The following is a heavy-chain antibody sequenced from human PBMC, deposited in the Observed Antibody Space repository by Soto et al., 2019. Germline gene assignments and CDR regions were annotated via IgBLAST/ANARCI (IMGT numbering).Heavy chain of an antibody. CDR1: GFTFSSYA. Sequence: RRLSCAASGFTFSSYAMSWVRQAPGKGLEWVSAISGSGGSTYYADSVKGRFTISRDNSKNTLYLQMNSLRAEDTAVYYCAKMEVTTDYYYGMDVWGQGTTVTVSS. J-gene: IGHJ6*02. V-gene: IGHV3-23*01. D-gene: IGHD4-17*01. CDR3: AKMEVTTDYYYGMDV. CDR2: ISGSGGST.